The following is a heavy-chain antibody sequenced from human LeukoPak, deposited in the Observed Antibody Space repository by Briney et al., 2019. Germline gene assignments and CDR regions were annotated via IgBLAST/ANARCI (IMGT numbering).Heavy chain of an antibody. Sequence: GGSLRLSCAASGFTFSSYSMNWVRQAPGKGLEWVSSISSSSSYIYYADSVKGRFTISRDSAKNSLYLQMNSLRAEDTAVYYCARDFDRYYYGSGSYYSRDYWGQGTLVTVSS. CDR1: GFTFSSYS. CDR3: ARDFDRYYYGSGSYYSRDY. V-gene: IGHV3-21*01. D-gene: IGHD3-10*01. J-gene: IGHJ4*02. CDR2: ISSSSSYI.